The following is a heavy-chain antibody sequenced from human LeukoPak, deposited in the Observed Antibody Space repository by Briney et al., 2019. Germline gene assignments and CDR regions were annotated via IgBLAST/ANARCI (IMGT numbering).Heavy chain of an antibody. CDR3: AKGTEYYYDSRPNWFDP. D-gene: IGHD3-22*01. J-gene: IGHJ5*02. Sequence: GGSLRLSCAASGFTFSSYAMSWVRQAPGKGLEWVSAISGSGGSTYYADSVKGRFTISRDNSKNTLYLQMNSLRAEDTAVYYCAKGTEYYYDSRPNWFDPWGQGTLVTVSS. CDR2: ISGSGGST. CDR1: GFTFSSYA. V-gene: IGHV3-23*01.